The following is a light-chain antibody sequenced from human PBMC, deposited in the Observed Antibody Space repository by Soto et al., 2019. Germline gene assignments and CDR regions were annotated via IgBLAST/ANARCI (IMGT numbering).Light chain of an antibody. V-gene: IGKV4-1*01. CDR2: WAS. CDR1: LSVLYSSNNKNY. Sequence: DIVMTQSPDSLAVSLGERATINCKSSLSVLYSSNNKNYLAWYQQKPGQPPRLLIYWASTRESGVPGRFSGSGSGTDFTLTISSLQAEDVAVYYCHQYFSPPFTFGTGNKVDIE. J-gene: IGKJ3*01. CDR3: HQYFSPPFT.